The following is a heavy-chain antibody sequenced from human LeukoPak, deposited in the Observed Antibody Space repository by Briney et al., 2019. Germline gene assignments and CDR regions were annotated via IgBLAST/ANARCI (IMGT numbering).Heavy chain of an antibody. V-gene: IGHV4-4*02. J-gene: IGHJ4*02. CDR1: GVSISSNNW. Sequence: SGTLSLTCAVSGVSISSNNWWSSVRQPPGKGLEWIGEIYHSGSTKYNPSLTSRVTISVDKSKNQLSLKVNSLTAADTAVYYCARGLTYSTQSAPEWGQGTLVTVSS. CDR3: ARGLTYSTQSAPE. D-gene: IGHD6-13*01. CDR2: IYHSGST.